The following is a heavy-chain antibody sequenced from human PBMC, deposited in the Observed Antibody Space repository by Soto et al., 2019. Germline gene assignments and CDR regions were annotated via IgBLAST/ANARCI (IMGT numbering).Heavy chain of an antibody. CDR2: IYYSGST. J-gene: IGHJ4*02. Sequence: SETLSLTCTVSGGSISSGGYYWSWIRQHPGKGLEWIGYIYYSGSTYYNPSLKSRVTISVDTSKNQFSLKLSSVTAADTAVYYCARGRPLLLWFGETTKFDEWGQGTLVTVSS. D-gene: IGHD3-10*01. CDR1: GGSISSGGYY. V-gene: IGHV4-31*03. CDR3: ARGRPLLLWFGETTKFDE.